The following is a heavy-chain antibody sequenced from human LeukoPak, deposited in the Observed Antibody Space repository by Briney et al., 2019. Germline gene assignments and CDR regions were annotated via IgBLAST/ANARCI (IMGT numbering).Heavy chain of an antibody. J-gene: IGHJ6*02. CDR3: ARDLRLTSGWYFRYYYYYYGMDV. V-gene: IGHV3-21*01. CDR2: ICSSSSYI. Sequence: GGSLRLSCAASGFTFSSYSMNWVRQAPGKGLEWVSSICSSSSYIYYADSVKGRFTISRDNAKNSLYLQMNSLRAEDTAVYYCARDLRLTSGWYFRYYYYYYGMDVWGQGTTVTVSS. CDR1: GFTFSSYS. D-gene: IGHD6-19*01.